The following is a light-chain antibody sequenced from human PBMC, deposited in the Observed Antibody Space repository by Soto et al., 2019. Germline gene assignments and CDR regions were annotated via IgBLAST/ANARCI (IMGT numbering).Light chain of an antibody. V-gene: IGKV3-15*01. CDR1: QSVSSN. J-gene: IGKJ2*01. CDR2: GAS. Sequence: EIVMKQSPATLSVSPGERATLSCRASQSVSSNLAWYQQKPGQAPRLLIYGASTRATGIPARFSGSGSGTVFTLTISSLQSEDFAVYYCQQYNNWPYTFGQGTKLEIK. CDR3: QQYNNWPYT.